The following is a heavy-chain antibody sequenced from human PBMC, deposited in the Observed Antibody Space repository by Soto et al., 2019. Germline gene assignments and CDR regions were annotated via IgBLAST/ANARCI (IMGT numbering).Heavy chain of an antibody. CDR3: ARSRITGSTWTFDY. J-gene: IGHJ4*02. CDR1: GYSFTNYW. V-gene: IGHV5-51*01. CDR2: IYPGDSDT. D-gene: IGHD1-20*01. Sequence: GESLKISCKGSGYSFTNYWIGWVRQMPGKGLEWMGIIYPGDSDTRYSPSFQCQVTISADKSISTAYLQWRSLKASDSAMYYCARSRITGSTWTFDYWGQETLVTAPQ.